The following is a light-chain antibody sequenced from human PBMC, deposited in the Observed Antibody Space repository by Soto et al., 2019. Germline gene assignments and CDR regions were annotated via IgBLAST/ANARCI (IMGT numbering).Light chain of an antibody. V-gene: IGKV1-27*01. CDR3: QQYSNWPPIT. Sequence: DIQMTQSPYSLSTSVGDRVTITCRASQGMGNYLAWYQQKPGKVPKLLIYDASSLEPGVPSRFSGSGSGTEFTLTISSLQSEDFAVYYCQQYSNWPPITIGQGTRLEI. CDR1: QGMGNY. J-gene: IGKJ5*01. CDR2: DAS.